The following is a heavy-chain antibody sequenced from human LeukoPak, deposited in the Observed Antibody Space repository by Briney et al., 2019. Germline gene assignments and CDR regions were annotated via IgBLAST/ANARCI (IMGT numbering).Heavy chain of an antibody. V-gene: IGHV4-31*03. CDR2: IYYSGST. D-gene: IGHD3-10*01. Sequence: SETLSLTCTVSGGSISSGGYYWIWIRQHPGKGLEWIGYIYYSGSTYYNPSLKSRVTISVDTSKNQFSLKLSSVTAADTAVYYCARERITMVRGVITHTYYFDYWGQGTLVTVSS. CDR1: GGSISSGGYY. CDR3: ARERITMVRGVITHTYYFDY. J-gene: IGHJ4*02.